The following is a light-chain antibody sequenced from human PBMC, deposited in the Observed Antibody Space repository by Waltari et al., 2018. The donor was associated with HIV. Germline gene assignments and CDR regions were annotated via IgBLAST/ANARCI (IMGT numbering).Light chain of an antibody. V-gene: IGLV7-46*01. CDR2: DTS. J-gene: IGLJ2*01. Sequence: QAVVTQEPSLTVSPGGTVTLTSGSTTGAVTRGHSPYWFQQTPGQPPRTLIDDTSNKHSWTPARFSGSLLGGKAALTLSGAQPEDEAEYYCLLSYSGARGVFGGGTKLTVL. CDR3: LLSYSGARGV. CDR1: TGAVTRGHS.